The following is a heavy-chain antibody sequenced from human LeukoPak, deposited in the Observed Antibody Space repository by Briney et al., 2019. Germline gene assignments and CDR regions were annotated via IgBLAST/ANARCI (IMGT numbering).Heavy chain of an antibody. V-gene: IGHV3-21*01. CDR3: ARDGYNSDVGDY. D-gene: IGHD5-24*01. J-gene: IGHJ4*02. Sequence: PGGSLRLSCAASGSTFSIYNMNWVRQAPGKGLEWVSSISSSSSYIYYADSVKGRFTISRDNAKNTLYLQMNSLRAEDTAVYYCARDGYNSDVGDYWGQGTLVTVSS. CDR2: ISSSSSYI. CDR1: GSTFSIYN.